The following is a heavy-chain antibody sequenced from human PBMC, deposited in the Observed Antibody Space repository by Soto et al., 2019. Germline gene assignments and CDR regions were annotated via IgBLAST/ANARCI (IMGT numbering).Heavy chain of an antibody. V-gene: IGHV2-5*02. Sequence: QITLKESGPTLVKPTQTLTLTCTFSGFSLSTSGVGVGWIRQPPGKALEWLALIYWDDDKRYSPSLKIRLTITKDTSKNQVVLTMTNMDPVDTATYYCAHSRTGMPNLDNWFDPWGQGTLVTVSS. CDR1: GFSLSTSGVG. D-gene: IGHD2-2*01. CDR2: IYWDDDK. CDR3: AHSRTGMPNLDNWFDP. J-gene: IGHJ5*02.